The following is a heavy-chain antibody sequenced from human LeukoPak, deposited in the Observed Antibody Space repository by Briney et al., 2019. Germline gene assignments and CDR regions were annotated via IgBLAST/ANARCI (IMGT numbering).Heavy chain of an antibody. Sequence: ASVKVSCKASGYTFTSYDINWVRQATGQGLEWMGWMNPNSGNTGYAQKFQGRVTMTRNTSISTAYMELSRLRSEDTAVYYCAREGYCSGGSCYSGYYYGMDVWGQGTTVTVSS. J-gene: IGHJ6*02. D-gene: IGHD2-15*01. CDR2: MNPNSGNT. CDR1: GYTFTSYD. CDR3: AREGYCSGGSCYSGYYYGMDV. V-gene: IGHV1-8*01.